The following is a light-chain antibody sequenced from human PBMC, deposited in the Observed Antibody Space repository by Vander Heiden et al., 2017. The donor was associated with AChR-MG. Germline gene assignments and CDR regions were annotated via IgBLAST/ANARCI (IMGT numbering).Light chain of an antibody. V-gene: IGLV2-14*03. CDR3: GSYTTGSNWM. J-gene: IGLJ3*02. CDR2: DVS. CDR1: PSDVARHDF. Sequence: QSALTPPASVSGSPGQSIPISCTGVPSDVARHDFVSWDQQHPGKAPRVMSFDVSYRPSGVSTRFSGSKSGDTASLTISGLQAEDEADYYCGSYTTGSNWMFGGGTKLTVL.